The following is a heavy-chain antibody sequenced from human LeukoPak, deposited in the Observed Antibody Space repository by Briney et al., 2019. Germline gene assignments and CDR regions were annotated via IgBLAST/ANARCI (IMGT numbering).Heavy chain of an antibody. CDR1: GGSISSYY. CDR2: IYYSGST. D-gene: IGHD3-10*01. CDR3: ARHGTDYYGSALNWFDP. Sequence: SETLSLTCTVSGGSISSYYWSWIRQPPGKGLEWIGYIYYSGSTNYNPSLESRVTISVDTPKNQFSLKLSSVTAADTAVYYCARHGTDYYGSALNWFDPWGQGTLVTVSS. J-gene: IGHJ5*02. V-gene: IGHV4-59*08.